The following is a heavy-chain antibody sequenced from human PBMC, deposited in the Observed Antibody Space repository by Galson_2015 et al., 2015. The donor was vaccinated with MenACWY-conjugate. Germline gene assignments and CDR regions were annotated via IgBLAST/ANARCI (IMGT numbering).Heavy chain of an antibody. J-gene: IGHJ4*02. D-gene: IGHD3-9*01. CDR3: AKDSVTNYEMMTGYFSD. CDR2: ISDSGRFT. V-gene: IGHV3-23*01. Sequence: SLRLSCAASGFTFGSYAMTWVRRAPGKGLEWVSTISDSGRFTYYADSVKGRFTISRDNSKNTVFLQMNSLRAEDTAAYYCAKDSVTNYEMMTGYFSDWGQGALVSVSS. CDR1: GFTFGSYA.